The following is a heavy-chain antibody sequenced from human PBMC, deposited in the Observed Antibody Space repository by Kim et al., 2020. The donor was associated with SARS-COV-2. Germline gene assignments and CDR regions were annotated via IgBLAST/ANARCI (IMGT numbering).Heavy chain of an antibody. CDR2: ISYDGSNK. V-gene: IGHV3-30-3*01. CDR3: ARWAVGSGWYGAFDI. Sequence: GGSLRLSCAASGFTFSSYAMHWVRQAPGKGLEWVAVISYDGSNKYYADSVKGRFTISRDNSKNTLYLQMNSLRAEDTAVYYCARWAVGSGWYGAFDIWGQGTMVTVSS. J-gene: IGHJ3*02. CDR1: GFTFSSYA. D-gene: IGHD6-19*01.